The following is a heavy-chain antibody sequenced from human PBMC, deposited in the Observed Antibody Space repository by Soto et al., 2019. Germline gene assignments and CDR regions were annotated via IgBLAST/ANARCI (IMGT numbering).Heavy chain of an antibody. CDR1: GFSFSKYS. D-gene: IGHD2-21*01. J-gene: IGHJ4*02. CDR2: IISTSTYI. V-gene: IGHV3-21*01. Sequence: GGSLRLSCAASGFSFSKYSMNWVRQAPGKGLTWVSSIISTSTYIYYADSVKGRSTISRDNAKKSLYLQMNSLRAEDTAVYYCARADRIAAPFDYWGQGTPVTVSS. CDR3: ARADRIAAPFDY.